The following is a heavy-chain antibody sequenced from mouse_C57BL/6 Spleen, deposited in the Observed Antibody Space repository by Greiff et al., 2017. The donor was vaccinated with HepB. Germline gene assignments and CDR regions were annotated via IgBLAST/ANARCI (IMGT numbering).Heavy chain of an antibody. CDR1: GYTFTSYW. Sequence: VQLQQSGAELVKPGASVKLSCKASGYTFTSYWMHWVKQRPGQGLEWIGMIHPNSGSTNYNEKFKSKATLTVDKSSSTAYMQLSSLTSEDSAVYYWARRGDYDGAWFAYWGQGTLVTVSA. CDR3: ARRGDYDGAWFAY. CDR2: IHPNSGST. J-gene: IGHJ3*01. V-gene: IGHV1-64*01. D-gene: IGHD2-4*01.